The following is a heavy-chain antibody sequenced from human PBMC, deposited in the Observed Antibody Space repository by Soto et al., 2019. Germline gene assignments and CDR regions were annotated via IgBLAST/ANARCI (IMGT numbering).Heavy chain of an antibody. D-gene: IGHD1-7*01. CDR3: ANHWNYESGFDY. V-gene: IGHV3-30*18. J-gene: IGHJ4*02. CDR1: GFTFSSYG. CDR2: ISYDGSNK. Sequence: GGSLRLSCAASGFTFSSYGMHWVRQAPGKGLEWVAVISYDGSNKYYADSVKGRFTISRDNSKNTLYLQMNSLRAEDTAVYYCANHWNYESGFDYWGQGTLVTVSS.